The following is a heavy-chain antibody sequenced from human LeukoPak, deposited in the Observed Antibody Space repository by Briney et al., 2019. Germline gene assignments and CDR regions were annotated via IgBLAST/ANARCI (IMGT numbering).Heavy chain of an antibody. V-gene: IGHV1-69*04. Sequence: SVKVSCKASGGTFSSYAISWVRQAPGQGLEWMGRIIPILGIANYAQKFQGRVTITADKSTSTAYMELSSLRSEDTAVYYCARGGDRRGFDYWGQGTLVTVSS. J-gene: IGHJ4*02. D-gene: IGHD1-14*01. CDR2: IIPILGIA. CDR3: ARGGDRRGFDY. CDR1: GGTFSSYA.